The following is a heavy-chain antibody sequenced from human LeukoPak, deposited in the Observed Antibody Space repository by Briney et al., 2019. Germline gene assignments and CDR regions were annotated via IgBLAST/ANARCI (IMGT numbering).Heavy chain of an antibody. V-gene: IGHV3-48*03. D-gene: IGHD1-26*01. Sequence: GGSLRLSCAASGCTFSSYEMNWVRQAPGKGLEWVSYITGSGSTIYYADSVKGRFTISRDNAKNSLYLQMNSLRAEDTAVYYCARRRDSGSLQHFDYWGQGTLVTVPS. CDR3: ARRRDSGSLQHFDY. J-gene: IGHJ4*02. CDR2: ITGSGSTI. CDR1: GCTFSSYE.